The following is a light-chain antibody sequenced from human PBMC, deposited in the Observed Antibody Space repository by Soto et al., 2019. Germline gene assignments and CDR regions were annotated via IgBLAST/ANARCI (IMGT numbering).Light chain of an antibody. V-gene: IGLV2-14*03. CDR1: SSDVGGYNY. Sequence: QSALTQPASVSGSPGQSITISFTGTSSDVGGYNYVSWYQHHPGKAPKLMIYDVSYRRSGVSNRFSGSKSVNTASLTISGLQAEDESDYYCSSYTSSSTQVFGTGTKVTVL. CDR2: DVS. CDR3: SSYTSSSTQV. J-gene: IGLJ1*01.